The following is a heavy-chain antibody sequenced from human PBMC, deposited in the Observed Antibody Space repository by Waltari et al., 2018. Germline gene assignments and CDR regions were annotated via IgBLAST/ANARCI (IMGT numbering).Heavy chain of an antibody. D-gene: IGHD2-15*01. CDR2: IKTDGSTA. CDR1: GFTFGGDW. J-gene: IGHJ4*02. Sequence: VQLVESGGALVQPGGSLRLSCGGAGFTFGGDWLPWGLPVPGKGLMWVSRIKTDGSTADYVDSVKGRFTISRDNADNTMYLQMNSLRAEDTAVYYCARGGSGGTYGLFDYWGQGTLVTVSS. V-gene: IGHV3-74*01. CDR3: ARGGSGGTYGLFDY.